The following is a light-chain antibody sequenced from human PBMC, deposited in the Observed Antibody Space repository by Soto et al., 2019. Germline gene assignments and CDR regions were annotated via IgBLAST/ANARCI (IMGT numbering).Light chain of an antibody. CDR3: QQYNSYSWT. J-gene: IGKJ1*01. Sequence: DIQMSHSPSPLSASVGDRVTITCLASQSISSWLAWYQQKPGKAPKLLIYDASSLESGVPSRFSGSGSGTEFTLTISSLQPDDFATYYCQQYNSYSWTFGQGTKVDIK. V-gene: IGKV1-5*01. CDR1: QSISSW. CDR2: DAS.